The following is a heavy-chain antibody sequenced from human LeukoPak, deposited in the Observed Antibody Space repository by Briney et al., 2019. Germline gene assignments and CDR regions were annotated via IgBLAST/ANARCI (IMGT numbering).Heavy chain of an antibody. V-gene: IGHV4-59*01. CDR2: IYYSGST. J-gene: IGHJ4*02. D-gene: IGHD6-19*01. Sequence: SETLSLTCTVSGGSISSYYWNWIRQPPGKGLEWIGYIYYSGSTNYNPSLKSRVTISLDTSKNQFSLKLSSVTAADTAVYYCARGSSGWYSHLGYWGQGTLVTVSS. CDR3: ARGSSGWYSHLGY. CDR1: GGSISSYY.